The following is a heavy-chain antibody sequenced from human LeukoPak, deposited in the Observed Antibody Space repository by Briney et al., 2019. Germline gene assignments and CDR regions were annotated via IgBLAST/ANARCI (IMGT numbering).Heavy chain of an antibody. J-gene: IGHJ4*02. V-gene: IGHV4-4*07. D-gene: IGHD3-10*01. CDR1: RGSIGTYY. Sequence: SEALSLTCTVSRGSIGTYYWSWIRQPAGKGLEWIGGIYTSGSTKKNPSLSSRVTISIDASKNQFSLRLSSLTAADTAIYYCARDSGRRGYPEYSFDYWGQGTPVIVSS. CDR3: ARDSGRRGYPEYSFDY. CDR2: IYTSGST.